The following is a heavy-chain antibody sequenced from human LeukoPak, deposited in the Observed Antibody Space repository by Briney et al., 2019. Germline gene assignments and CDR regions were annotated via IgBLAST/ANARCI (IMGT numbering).Heavy chain of an antibody. D-gene: IGHD2-2*01. CDR2: MWYGGTDE. J-gene: IGHJ6*03. CDR1: GFTFSSYG. V-gene: IGHV3-33*01. CDR3: ARGLYCTSSSCYFGGGNFYYYMDV. Sequence: HPGGSLRLSCAASGFTFSSYGMHWVRQAPGKGLEWVAVMWYGGTDEYYADSVKGRFSISRDNSKNMLYLQMNSLRAEDTAIYYCARGLYCTSSSCYFGGGNFYYYMDVWGRGTTVTVSS.